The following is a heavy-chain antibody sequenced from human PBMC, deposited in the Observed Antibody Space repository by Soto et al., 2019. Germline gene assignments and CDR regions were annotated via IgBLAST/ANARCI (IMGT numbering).Heavy chain of an antibody. CDR2: ISAYNGNT. J-gene: IGHJ3*02. Sequence: QVQLVQSGAEVKKPGASVKVSSKASGYTCTSYGLTWVRQAPGQVLEWMGWISAYNGNTNYAQKLQGRVTMTTDTSTSTACMELRGLRPDDTAVEYCAVGGVYTVNRVAFDIWGQGTMVTVS. V-gene: IGHV1-18*01. CDR3: AVGGVYTVNRVAFDI. CDR1: GYTCTSYG. D-gene: IGHD4-17*01.